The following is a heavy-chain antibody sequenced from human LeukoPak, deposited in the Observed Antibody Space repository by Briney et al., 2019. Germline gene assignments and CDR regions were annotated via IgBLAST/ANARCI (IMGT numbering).Heavy chain of an antibody. Sequence: SGPTLVKPTQALTLTCTFSGFSLSTRGVGVGWIRQPPGKALEWLALLYWDDDKRYSPSLKSRLTITKDTSKDQVVLTMTNWVPVDTATYYCAPHKWNWFDPWGQGTLVTVSS. D-gene: IGHD1-26*01. CDR3: APHKWNWFDP. J-gene: IGHJ5*02. CDR1: GFSLSTRGVG. CDR2: LYWDDDK. V-gene: IGHV2-5*02.